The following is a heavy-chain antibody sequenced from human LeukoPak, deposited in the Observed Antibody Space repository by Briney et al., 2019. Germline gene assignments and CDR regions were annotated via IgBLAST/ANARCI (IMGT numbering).Heavy chain of an antibody. Sequence: PGGSLRLSCAASGFTFSSYWMSWVRQAPGKGLEWVANIKQDGSEKYYVDSVKGRFTISRDNAKNSLYLQMNSLRAEDTAVYYCARDSYYYDSSGYYFDYWGQGTLVTVSS. CDR2: IKQDGSEK. J-gene: IGHJ4*02. V-gene: IGHV3-7*01. D-gene: IGHD3-22*01. CDR1: GFTFSSYW. CDR3: ARDSYYYDSSGYYFDY.